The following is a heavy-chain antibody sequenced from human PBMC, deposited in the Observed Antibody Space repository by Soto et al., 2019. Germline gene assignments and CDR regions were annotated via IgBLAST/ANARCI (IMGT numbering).Heavy chain of an antibody. Sequence: AASVKVSCKASGGTFSSYAIRWVRQSSGCGLQWMGGIIPLFGAANYAQKFQCRVTITADESTSTAYMELSSLRSEDTAVYYCARVRNDGDYVLDFYGMDVWG. J-gene: IGHJ6*02. D-gene: IGHD4-17*01. CDR1: GGTFSSYA. CDR3: ARVRNDGDYVLDFYGMDV. CDR2: IIPLFGAA. V-gene: IGHV1-69*13.